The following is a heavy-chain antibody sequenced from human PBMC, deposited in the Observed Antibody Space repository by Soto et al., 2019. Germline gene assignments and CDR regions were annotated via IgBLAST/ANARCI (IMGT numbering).Heavy chain of an antibody. V-gene: IGHV4-39*01. J-gene: IGHJ4*02. CDR1: GGSISSSSYY. CDR3: ARHDDFWSGYYFGGLDY. Sequence: SETLSLTCTVSGGSISSSSYYWGWIRQPPGKGLEWIGSIYYSGSTYYNPSLKSRVTISVDTSKNQFSLKLSSVTAADTAVYYCARHDDFWSGYYFGGLDYWGQGPLVTVSS. D-gene: IGHD3-3*01. CDR2: IYYSGST.